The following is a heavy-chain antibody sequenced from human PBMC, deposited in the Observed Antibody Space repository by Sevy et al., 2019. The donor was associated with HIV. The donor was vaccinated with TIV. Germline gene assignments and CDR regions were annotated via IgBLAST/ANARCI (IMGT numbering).Heavy chain of an antibody. V-gene: IGHV4-39*01. CDR2: VYYSGKT. CDR3: TGYSNHVVLMVTPSRRWGFDI. Sequence: SETLSLTCTVSGGSIRSTSHYWGWIRQSPGKALEWIGSVYYSGKTHYEWSLRSRVSMSVDTSRKQFSLKLNSVTATDMAVNYCTGYSNHVVLMVTPSRRWGFDIWGQGTTVTVSS. J-gene: IGHJ3*02. D-gene: IGHD2-8*01. CDR1: GGSIRSTSHY.